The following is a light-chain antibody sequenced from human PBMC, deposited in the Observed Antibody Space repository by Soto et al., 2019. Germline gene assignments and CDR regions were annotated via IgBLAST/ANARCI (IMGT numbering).Light chain of an antibody. V-gene: IGKV3-20*01. CDR2: GAS. J-gene: IGKJ1*01. CDR3: QQYAISPRT. Sequence: EIVLTQSPGTLSLSPGERATLSCRASQIVSSGYLAWYQQKPGQAPRLLIYGASSRATGIPDRFSGSGSGTDFSLTISRLEPEDFAVYYCQQYAISPRTFGQGTKVEIK. CDR1: QIVSSGY.